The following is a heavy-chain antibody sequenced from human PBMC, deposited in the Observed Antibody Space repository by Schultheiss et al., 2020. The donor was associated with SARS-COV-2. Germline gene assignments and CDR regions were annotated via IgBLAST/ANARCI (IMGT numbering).Heavy chain of an antibody. CDR2: ISGSGHST. J-gene: IGHJ4*02. D-gene: IGHD3-3*01. CDR3: ASNTMTHDY. CDR1: GFTFSSYE. V-gene: IGHV3-23*01. Sequence: GGSLRLSCAASGFTFSSYEMNWVRQAPGKGLEWVSGISGSGHSTFYADSVKGRFTISRDNSKNTLYLQMNSLRAEDTAVYYCASNTMTHDYWGQGTLVTVSS.